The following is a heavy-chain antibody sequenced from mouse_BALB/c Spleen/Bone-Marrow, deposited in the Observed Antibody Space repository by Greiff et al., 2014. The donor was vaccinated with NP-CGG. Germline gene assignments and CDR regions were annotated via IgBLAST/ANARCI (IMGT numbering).Heavy chain of an antibody. Sequence: VQLQQSGPGLVAPSQSLSITCTVSGFSLTTYGVHWVRQPPGKGLEWLGVLWADGSTNYNSALMSRLSISKDNSKSQVFLKMNILQTDDTAMYYCARITTATGAMDYWGQGTSVTVSS. CDR1: GFSLTTYG. CDR2: LWADGST. J-gene: IGHJ4*01. D-gene: IGHD1-2*01. CDR3: ARITTATGAMDY. V-gene: IGHV2-9*02.